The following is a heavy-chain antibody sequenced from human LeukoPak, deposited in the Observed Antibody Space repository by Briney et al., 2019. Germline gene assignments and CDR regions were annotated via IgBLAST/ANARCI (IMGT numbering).Heavy chain of an antibody. CDR3: ARSSILEWLPYYYYYMDV. CDR1: GFTFSSYS. D-gene: IGHD3-3*01. V-gene: IGHV3-21*01. CDR2: ISSSSSYI. J-gene: IGHJ6*03. Sequence: GGSLRLSCAASGFTFSSYSMNWVRQAPGKGLEWVPSISSSSSYIYYADSVKGRFTISRDNAKNSLYLQMNSPRAEDTAVYYCARSSILEWLPYYYYYMDVWGKGTTVTVSS.